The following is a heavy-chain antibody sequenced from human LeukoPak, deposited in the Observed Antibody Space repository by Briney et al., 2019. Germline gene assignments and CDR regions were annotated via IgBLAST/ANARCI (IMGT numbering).Heavy chain of an antibody. CDR3: AREIRDGSSYYYYYYMDV. J-gene: IGHJ6*03. CDR2: ISAYNGNT. V-gene: IGHV1-18*01. Sequence: GASVKVSCKASGYTFTSYGISWVRQAPGQGLEWMGWISAYNGNTNYAQKLQGRVTMTTDTSTSTAYMELRSLRSDDTAVYYCAREIRDGSSYYYYYYMDVWGKGTTVTVSS. CDR1: GYTFTSYG. D-gene: IGHD5-24*01.